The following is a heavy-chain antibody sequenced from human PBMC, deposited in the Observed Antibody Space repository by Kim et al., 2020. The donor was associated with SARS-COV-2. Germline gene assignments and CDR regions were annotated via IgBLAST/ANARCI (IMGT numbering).Heavy chain of an antibody. CDR3: ARGDSIAVVDFDY. J-gene: IGHJ4*02. V-gene: IGHV3-33*05. CDR1: GFTFSSYG. Sequence: GGSLRLSCAASGFTFSSYGMHWVRQAPGKGLEWVAVISYDGSNKYYADSVKGLFTISRDNSKNTLYLQMNSLRAEDTAVYYCARGDSIAVVDFDYWGQGT. CDR2: ISYDGSNK. D-gene: IGHD6-19*01.